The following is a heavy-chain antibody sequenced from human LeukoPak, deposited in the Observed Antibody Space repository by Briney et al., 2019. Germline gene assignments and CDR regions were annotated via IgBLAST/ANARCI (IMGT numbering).Heavy chain of an antibody. D-gene: IGHD3-22*01. CDR3: ACLEGMIVVDI. J-gene: IGHJ3*02. Sequence: PGRSLRLSCAASGFTFSSYSMNWIRQAPGKGLEWVSSISSSSSYIYYADSVKGRFTISRDNAKNSLYLQMNSLRAEDTAVYYCACLEGMIVVDIWGQGTMVTVSS. V-gene: IGHV3-21*01. CDR1: GFTFSSYS. CDR2: ISSSSSYI.